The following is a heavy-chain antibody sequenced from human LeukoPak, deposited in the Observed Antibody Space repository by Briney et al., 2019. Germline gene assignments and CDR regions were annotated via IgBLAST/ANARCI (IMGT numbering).Heavy chain of an antibody. CDR1: GGTFSSYA. D-gene: IGHD3/OR15-3a*01. CDR3: ARDLGPGVFDY. Sequence: GASVTVSCKASGGTFSSYAISWVRQAPGQGLEWMGGIIPIFGTANYAQKFQGRVTITTDESTSTAYMELSSLRSEDTAVYYCARDLGPGVFDYWGQGTLVTVSS. J-gene: IGHJ4*02. CDR2: IIPIFGTA. V-gene: IGHV1-69*05.